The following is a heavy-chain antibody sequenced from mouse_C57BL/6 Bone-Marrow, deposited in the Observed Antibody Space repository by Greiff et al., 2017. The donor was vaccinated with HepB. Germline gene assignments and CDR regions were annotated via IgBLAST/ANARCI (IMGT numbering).Heavy chain of an antibody. J-gene: IGHJ1*03. V-gene: IGHV1-82*01. CDR1: GYAFSSSW. CDR3: ASEATVSYWYFDV. Sequence: QVQLQQSGPELVKPGASVKISCKASGYAFSSSWMNWVKQRPGQGLEWIGRIYPGDGDTNYNGKFKGKATLTADKSSSTAYMQLSSLTSEDSAVYFCASEATVSYWYFDVWGTGTTVTVSS. CDR2: IYPGDGDT. D-gene: IGHD1-1*01.